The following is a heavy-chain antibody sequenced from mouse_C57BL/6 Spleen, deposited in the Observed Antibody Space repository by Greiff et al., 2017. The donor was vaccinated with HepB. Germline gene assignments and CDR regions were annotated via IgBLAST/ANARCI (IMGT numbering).Heavy chain of an antibody. D-gene: IGHD2-1*01. CDR2: ISYDGSN. Sequence: ESGPGLVKPSQSLSLTCSVTGYSITSGYYWNWIRQFPGNKLEWMGYISYDGSNNYNPSLKNRISITRDTSKNQFFLKLNSVTTEDTATYYCARGGGNYEGFAYWGQGTLVTVSA. CDR3: ARGGGNYEGFAY. CDR1: GYSITSGYY. J-gene: IGHJ3*01. V-gene: IGHV3-6*01.